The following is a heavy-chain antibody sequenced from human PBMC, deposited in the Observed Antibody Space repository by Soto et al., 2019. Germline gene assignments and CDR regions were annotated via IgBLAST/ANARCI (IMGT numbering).Heavy chain of an antibody. V-gene: IGHV1-18*03. D-gene: IGHD6-19*01. Sequence: GASVKVTCKASGYTFTSYGISWVRQAPGQGLEWMGWISAYNGNTNYAQKLQGRVTMTTETSKSTAYMELRSLRSDDMAVYYCARAALSSSGNDYWGQGTLVTVSS. CDR3: ARAALSSSGNDY. J-gene: IGHJ4*02. CDR2: ISAYNGNT. CDR1: GYTFTSYG.